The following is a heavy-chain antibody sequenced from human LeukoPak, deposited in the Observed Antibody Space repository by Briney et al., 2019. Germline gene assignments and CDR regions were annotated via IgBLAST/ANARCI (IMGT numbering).Heavy chain of an antibody. J-gene: IGHJ4*02. CDR2: INHSGST. CDR3: ARGLNIAAAD. Sequence: SETLSLTCTVSGGSISSYYWSWIRQPPGKGLEWIGEINHSGSTNYNPSLKSRVTISVDTSKNQFSLKLSSVTAADTAVYYCARGLNIAAADWGQGTLVTVSS. CDR1: GGSISSYY. D-gene: IGHD6-13*01. V-gene: IGHV4-34*01.